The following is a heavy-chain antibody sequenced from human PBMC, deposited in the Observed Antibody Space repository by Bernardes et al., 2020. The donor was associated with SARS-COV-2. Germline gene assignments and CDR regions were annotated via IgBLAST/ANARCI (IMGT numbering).Heavy chain of an antibody. CDR1: GGSISSSNW. V-gene: IGHV4-4*02. J-gene: IGHJ6*02. CDR2: IYHSGST. CDR3: ARANYDFWSGKVAYGMDV. Sequence: SETLSLTCAVSGGSISSSNWWSWVRQPPGKGLEWIGEIYHSGSTNYNPSLKSRVTISVDKSKNQFSLKLSSVTAADTAVYYCARANYDFWSGKVAYGMDVWGQGTTVTVSS. D-gene: IGHD3-3*01.